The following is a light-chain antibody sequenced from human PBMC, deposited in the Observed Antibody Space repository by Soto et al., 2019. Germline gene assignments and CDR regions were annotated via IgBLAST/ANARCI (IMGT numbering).Light chain of an antibody. V-gene: IGKV3-15*01. CDR3: HQYYNWPPWT. J-gene: IGKJ1*01. CDR1: QSVSSN. Sequence: EIVMTQSPATLSVSPGERATLSCRASQSVSSNLAWYQQKPGQAPRLLIYGAFTRATGVPARFSGSGSGTEFTLTIGSLQSEDFAVYYCHQYYNWPPWTFGQGTKVEIK. CDR2: GAF.